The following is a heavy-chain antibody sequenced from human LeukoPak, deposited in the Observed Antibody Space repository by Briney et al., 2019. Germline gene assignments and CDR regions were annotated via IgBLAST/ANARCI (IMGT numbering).Heavy chain of an antibody. CDR1: GYTFTGYY. Sequence: ASVKVSCKASGYTFTGYYMHWVRQAPGQGLEWMGWINPNSGGTNYAQKFQGRVTMTRDTSTSTVYMELSSLRSEDTAVYYCARGSSGWYSVAYWGQGTLVTVSS. V-gene: IGHV1-2*02. D-gene: IGHD6-19*01. CDR2: INPNSGGT. CDR3: ARGSSGWYSVAY. J-gene: IGHJ4*02.